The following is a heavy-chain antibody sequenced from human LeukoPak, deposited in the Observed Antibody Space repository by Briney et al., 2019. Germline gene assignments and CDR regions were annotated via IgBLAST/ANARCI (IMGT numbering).Heavy chain of an antibody. Sequence: SETLSLTCAVSGGSISISSSNWWSWVRQPPGKGLEWIGEIFHSGSTNYNPSLKSRVTISVDTSKNQFSLKLSSVTAADTAVYYCAREEYYYDVYWGQGTLVTVSS. J-gene: IGHJ4*02. D-gene: IGHD3-22*01. CDR2: IFHSGST. V-gene: IGHV4-4*02. CDR3: AREEYYYDVY. CDR1: GGSISISSSNW.